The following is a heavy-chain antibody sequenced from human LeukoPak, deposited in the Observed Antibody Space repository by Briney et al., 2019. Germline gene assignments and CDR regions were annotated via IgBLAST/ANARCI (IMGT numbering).Heavy chain of an antibody. CDR2: ISSSSSYI. J-gene: IGHJ4*02. CDR3: ARDRDWELPFDY. CDR1: GFTFSSYS. V-gene: IGHV3-21*01. Sequence: PGGSPRLSCAASGFTFSSYSMNWVRQAPGKGLEWVSSISSSSSYIYYADSVKGRFTISRDNAKNSLYLQMNSLRAEDTAVYYCARDRDWELPFDYWGQGTLVTVSS. D-gene: IGHD1-26*01.